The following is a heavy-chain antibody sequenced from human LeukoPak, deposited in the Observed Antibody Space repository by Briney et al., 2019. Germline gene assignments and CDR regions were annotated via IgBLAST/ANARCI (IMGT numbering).Heavy chain of an antibody. CDR3: ARALRYYSDSSGYAFDY. CDR2: FTPIFRTA. V-gene: IGHV1-69*13. CDR1: GRTFRSFA. D-gene: IGHD3-22*01. Sequence: SVKVSCKASGRTFRSFAISWVRQAPGQRLECMGGFTPIFRTAIYAQKFQGRVTTTADESTRTAYMELSNLRSEDTAVYSCARALRYYSDSSGYAFDYWGQGTLVTVSS. J-gene: IGHJ4*02.